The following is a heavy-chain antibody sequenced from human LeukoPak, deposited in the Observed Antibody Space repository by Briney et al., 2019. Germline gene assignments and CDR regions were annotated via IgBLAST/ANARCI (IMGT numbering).Heavy chain of an antibody. V-gene: IGHV4-34*01. D-gene: IGHD4-17*01. CDR3: ASHTKKYGDYVDDWFDP. CDR1: GGSFSGYY. CDR2: INHSGST. Sequence: SETLSLTCAVYGGSFSGYYWSWIRQPPGKGLEWIGEINHSGSTNYNPSLKSRVTISVDTSKNQFSLKLSSVTAADTAVYYCASHTKKYGDYVDDWFDPWGQGTLVTVSS. J-gene: IGHJ5*02.